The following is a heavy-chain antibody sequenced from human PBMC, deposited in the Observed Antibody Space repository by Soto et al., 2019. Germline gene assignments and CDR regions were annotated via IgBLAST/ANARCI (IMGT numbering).Heavy chain of an antibody. V-gene: IGHV1-46*01. CDR2: IDPSGGIT. CDR3: ARDVIGHDKYEPTAYSTDH. CDR1: GYSFTNFH. J-gene: IGHJ4*02. D-gene: IGHD2-15*01. Sequence: ASVKVSCKASGYSFTNFHIHWVRQAPGQGLEWMGMIDPSGGITRDAQRLQGRITMTRDASTSTVYMELRSLTSEDTAVYYCARDVIGHDKYEPTAYSTDHRSQGTLDTGSA.